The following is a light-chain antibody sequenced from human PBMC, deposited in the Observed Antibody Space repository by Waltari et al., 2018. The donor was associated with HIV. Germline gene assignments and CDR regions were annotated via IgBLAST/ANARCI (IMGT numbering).Light chain of an antibody. CDR3: QSYDGTNWV. CDR1: SGSIGSAA. CDR2: ADY. Sequence: NFVLTPPHSVSESPGKTVIIPCTRSSGSIGSAAAQWYQQRPGLSPSTVIYADYQRPSGVPDRCSGSVDSSSNSASLTISGLRSDDEADYYCQSYDGTNWVFGGGTKLTVL. V-gene: IGLV6-57*01. J-gene: IGLJ3*02.